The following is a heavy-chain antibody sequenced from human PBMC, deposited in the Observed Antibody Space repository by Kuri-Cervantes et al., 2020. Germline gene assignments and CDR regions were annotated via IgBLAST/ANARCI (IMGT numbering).Heavy chain of an antibody. J-gene: IGHJ4*02. Sequence: GGSLRLSCVASEFTFSRYWMSWVRQPPGKGLEWVAKINQDGNEKYYVDSVKGRFTISRDNAKNSLYLEMNGLRAEDTAVYYCAKDLVAGATFTHDYWGQGTLVTVSS. CDR1: EFTFSRYW. CDR3: AKDLVAGATFTHDY. D-gene: IGHD1-26*01. V-gene: IGHV3-7*03. CDR2: INQDGNEK.